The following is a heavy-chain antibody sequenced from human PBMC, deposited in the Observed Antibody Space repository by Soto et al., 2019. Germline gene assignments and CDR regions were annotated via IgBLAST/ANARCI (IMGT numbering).Heavy chain of an antibody. CDR2: ISASGDYS. D-gene: IGHD2-8*01. CDR3: ARSKGWKEFGVYKYGLDV. J-gene: IGHJ6*02. V-gene: IGHV3-11*05. CDR1: GFALSDNW. Sequence: QVHLVESGGGLVKPGGSLRLSCIGSGFALSDNWMTWIRQAPGKGLEWVAHISASGDYSIHADSLKGRFTISRDNARNSLWLQMDSLKAQDTAVYFCARSKGWKEFGVYKYGLDVWGQGTTVIVSS.